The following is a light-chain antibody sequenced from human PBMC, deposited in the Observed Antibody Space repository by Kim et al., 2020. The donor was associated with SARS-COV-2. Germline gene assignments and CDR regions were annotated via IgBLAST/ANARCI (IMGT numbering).Light chain of an antibody. J-gene: IGKJ4*01. CDR1: HGVSSSY. Sequence: LTQSPVTVSSSLGDRVSLTCRASHGVSSSYLAWYQQKPGQAPRLLICGASSEATGIPERFSGSGSRTDFTLTISRLQPEDVAVYYCQQYGSSPLTFGGGTKVDIK. CDR3: QQYGSSPLT. V-gene: IGKV3-20*01. CDR2: GAS.